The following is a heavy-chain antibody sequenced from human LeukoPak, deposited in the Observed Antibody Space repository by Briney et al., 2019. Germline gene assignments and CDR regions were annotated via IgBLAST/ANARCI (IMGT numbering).Heavy chain of an antibody. CDR2: IYWNDDK. Sequence: SGPTLVNPTQTLTLTCTFSGFSLSTSGVGVGWIRQPPGKALEWLALIYWNDDKRYSPSLKSRLTITKDTSKNQVVLTMTNMDPVDTATYYCAHSRSYYDILTGYYPNWFDPWGQGTLVTVSS. CDR3: AHSRSYYDILTGYYPNWFDP. CDR1: GFSLSTSGVG. J-gene: IGHJ5*02. V-gene: IGHV2-5*01. D-gene: IGHD3-9*01.